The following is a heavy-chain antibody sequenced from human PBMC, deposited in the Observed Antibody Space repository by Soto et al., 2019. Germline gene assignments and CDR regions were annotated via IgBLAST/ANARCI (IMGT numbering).Heavy chain of an antibody. V-gene: IGHV3-21*01. J-gene: IGHJ6*02. Sequence: EVQLVESGGGLVKPGGSLRLSCAASGFTFSSYSMNWVRQAPGKGLEWVSSISSSSSYIYYADSVKGRFTISRDNAKNSLYLQMKSLRAEDTAVYYCAGDRREDTAMAMGYYYYGMDVWGQGTTVTVSS. CDR3: AGDRREDTAMAMGYYYYGMDV. D-gene: IGHD5-18*01. CDR2: ISSSSSYI. CDR1: GFTFSSYS.